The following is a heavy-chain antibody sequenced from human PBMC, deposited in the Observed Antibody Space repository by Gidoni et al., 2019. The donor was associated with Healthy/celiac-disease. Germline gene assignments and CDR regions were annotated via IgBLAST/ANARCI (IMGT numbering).Heavy chain of an antibody. Sequence: EVQMVESGGGMVKPGGSLRLSCAAPGFTFSSYSMNWVRKAPGKGLEWGSSISSSSSYIYYADSVKGRFTISRDNAKNSLYLQMNSLRAEDTAVYYCARVSFGSSSSYGMDVWGQGTTVTVSS. J-gene: IGHJ6*02. CDR1: GFTFSSYS. CDR2: ISSSSSYI. D-gene: IGHD6-13*01. CDR3: ARVSFGSSSSYGMDV. V-gene: IGHV3-21*01.